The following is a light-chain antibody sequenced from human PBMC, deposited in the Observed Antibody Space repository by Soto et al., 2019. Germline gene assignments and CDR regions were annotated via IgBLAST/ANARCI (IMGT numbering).Light chain of an antibody. J-gene: IGKJ2*01. V-gene: IGKV1-39*01. CDR2: AAS. Sequence: DIQMTQSPSSLSASVGDRVSITCRASQSISGYLNWYQQKPGKAPKLLIYAASTLQSRVPSRFSGSESGTDFTLTISSLQPEDFATYYCQQSFSTPYTFGQGTKLEIK. CDR1: QSISGY. CDR3: QQSFSTPYT.